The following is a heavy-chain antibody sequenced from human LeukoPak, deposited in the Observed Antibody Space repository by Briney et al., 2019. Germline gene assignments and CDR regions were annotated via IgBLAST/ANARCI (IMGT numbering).Heavy chain of an antibody. Sequence: GGSLRLSCEASGFTFSIYWMHWVCQVPGQGLVWVSQLNSDETSSTYADSVKGRFTISRDNAKNTLYLQMNSLRAEDTAVYYCARGPVYYYYMDVWGKGTTVTASS. V-gene: IGHV3-74*01. J-gene: IGHJ6*03. CDR2: LNSDETSS. CDR1: GFTFSIYW. CDR3: ARGPVYYYYMDV.